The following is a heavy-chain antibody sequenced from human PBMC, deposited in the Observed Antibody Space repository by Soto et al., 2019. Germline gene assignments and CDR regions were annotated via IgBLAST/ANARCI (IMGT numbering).Heavy chain of an antibody. CDR2: IYYSGST. CDR1: GGSISSGGYY. Sequence: SETLSLTCTVSGGSISSGGYYWSWIRQHPGKGLEWIGYIYYSGSTYYNPSLKSRVTISVDTSKNQFSLKLSSVTAADTAVYYCARGLSQFGEFVYWGQGTLVTVSS. CDR3: ARGLSQFGEFVY. D-gene: IGHD3-10*01. V-gene: IGHV4-31*03. J-gene: IGHJ4*02.